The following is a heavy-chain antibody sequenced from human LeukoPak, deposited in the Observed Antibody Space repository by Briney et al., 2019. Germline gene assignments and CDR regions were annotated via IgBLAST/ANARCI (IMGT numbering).Heavy chain of an antibody. D-gene: IGHD2-8*01. J-gene: IGHJ4*01. CDR2: ISNFGDII. CDR3: STDPRLLIY. Sequence: GGSLRLSCAASGFTFSNYEMNWVRQAPGKGLEWISHISNFGDIIHYADSVEGRFTISRDNAKNSLYLQMNSLRPEDTALYYCSTDPRLLIYWGHGTLVTVSS. V-gene: IGHV3-48*03. CDR1: GFTFSNYE.